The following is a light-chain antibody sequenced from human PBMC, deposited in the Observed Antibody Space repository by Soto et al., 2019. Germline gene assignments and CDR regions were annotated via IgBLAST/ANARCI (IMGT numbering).Light chain of an antibody. CDR1: SSHLGSNT. CDR2: SNN. CDR3: AAWDDSLNGSYV. V-gene: IGLV1-44*01. J-gene: IGLJ1*01. Sequence: QSVLTQPPSASGTPGHRVTISCSGSSSHLGSNTVNWYQQLPGTAPKLLIYSNNQRPSGVPDRFSGSKSGTSASLAISGLQSEDEADYYCAAWDDSLNGSYVFGTGTKVTVL.